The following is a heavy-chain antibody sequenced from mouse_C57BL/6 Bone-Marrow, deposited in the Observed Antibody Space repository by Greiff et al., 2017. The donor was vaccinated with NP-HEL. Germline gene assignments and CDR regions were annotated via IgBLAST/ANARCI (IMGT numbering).Heavy chain of an antibody. V-gene: IGHV5-16*01. Sequence: EVQLVESEGGLVQPGSSMKLSCTASGFTFSDYYMAWVRQVPEKGLEWVANINYDGSSTYYLDSLKSRFIISRDNAKNILYLQMSSLKSEDTATYYCARGGLYDYDLFAYWGQGTLVTVSA. D-gene: IGHD2-4*01. CDR2: INYDGSST. J-gene: IGHJ3*01. CDR3: ARGGLYDYDLFAY. CDR1: GFTFSDYY.